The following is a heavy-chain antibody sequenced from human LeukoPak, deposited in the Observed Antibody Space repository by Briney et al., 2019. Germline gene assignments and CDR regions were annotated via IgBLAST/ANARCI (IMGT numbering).Heavy chain of an antibody. Sequence: GSLKISCKGSGYSFTDYWIGWVRQMPGKGLEWMGIIYPGDSDTRYSPSFQGQVTISADKSISTAYLQWSSLKASDTAMYYCAAGHYYDSTQVGAFDIWGQGTMVTVSS. CDR2: IYPGDSDT. CDR1: GYSFTDYW. V-gene: IGHV5-51*01. CDR3: AAGHYYDSTQVGAFDI. J-gene: IGHJ3*02. D-gene: IGHD3-22*01.